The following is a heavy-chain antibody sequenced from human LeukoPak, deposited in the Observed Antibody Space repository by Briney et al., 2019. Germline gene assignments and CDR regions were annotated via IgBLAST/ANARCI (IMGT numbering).Heavy chain of an antibody. V-gene: IGHV4-34*01. D-gene: IGHD2-2*01. CDR1: GGSFSGYY. Sequence: PSETLSLTCAVYGGSFSGYYWSWIRQPPGKGLEWIGEINHSGSTNYNPSLKSRVTISVDTSKNQLSLKLSSVTAADTAVYYCARLFWGCSSTSCGDYWGQGTLVTVSS. CDR3: ARLFWGCSSTSCGDY. CDR2: INHSGST. J-gene: IGHJ4*02.